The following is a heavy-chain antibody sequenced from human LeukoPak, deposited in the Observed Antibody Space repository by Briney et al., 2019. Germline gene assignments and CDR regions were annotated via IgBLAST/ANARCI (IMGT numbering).Heavy chain of an antibody. CDR3: ARGENWQQLVQF. Sequence: TGGSLRLSCAASGFTVSSNYMSWVRQAPGKGLEWVSIIYSGSSTYYAGSVKGRFTISRDNSKNTLYLQMNSLTAEDTAVYHCARGENWQQLVQFWGQGTLVTVSS. V-gene: IGHV3-53*01. J-gene: IGHJ4*02. CDR1: GFTVSSNY. D-gene: IGHD6-13*01. CDR2: IYSGSST.